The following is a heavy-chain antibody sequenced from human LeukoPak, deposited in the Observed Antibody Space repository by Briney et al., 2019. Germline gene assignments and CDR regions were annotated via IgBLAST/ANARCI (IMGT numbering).Heavy chain of an antibody. V-gene: IGHV3-7*05. D-gene: IGHD6-6*01. CDR2: IQQGGSEK. J-gene: IGHJ4*02. CDR3: ARCHSSSSGDY. Sequence: GGSLRLSCAASGFTFSSYWMSWVRQAPGKGLEWVANIQQGGSEKYYVDSVKGRFTISRDNAKNSLFLQMNSLRAEDAAVYYCARCHSSSSGDYWGQGTLVTVSS. CDR1: GFTFSSYW.